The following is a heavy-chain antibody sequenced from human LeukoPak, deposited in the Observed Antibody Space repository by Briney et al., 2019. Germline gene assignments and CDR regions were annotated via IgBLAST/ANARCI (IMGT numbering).Heavy chain of an antibody. Sequence: PSETLSLTCTVSGDSISSYYWSWIRQPPGKGLEWIANIHYSGTTNYNPSLESRVTISIDTSKNQFSLRLSSVTATDTAVYYCVKAAPGPHDAFDIWGQGTMVTVSS. V-gene: IGHV4-59*08. CDR1: GDSISSYY. J-gene: IGHJ3*02. D-gene: IGHD6-13*01. CDR2: IHYSGTT. CDR3: VKAAPGPHDAFDI.